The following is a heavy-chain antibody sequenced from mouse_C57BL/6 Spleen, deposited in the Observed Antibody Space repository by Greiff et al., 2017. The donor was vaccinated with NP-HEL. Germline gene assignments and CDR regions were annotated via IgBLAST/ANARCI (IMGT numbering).Heavy chain of an antibody. Sequence: EVQLQQSGPELVKPGASVKISCKASGYTFTDYYMNWVKQSHGKSLEWIGDINPNNGGTSYNQKFKGKATLTVDKSSSTAYMELRSLTSEDSAVYYCESNYDGYYLDYWGQGTTLTVSS. D-gene: IGHD2-3*01. CDR1: GYTFTDYY. CDR2: INPNNGGT. CDR3: ESNYDGYYLDY. J-gene: IGHJ2*01. V-gene: IGHV1-26*01.